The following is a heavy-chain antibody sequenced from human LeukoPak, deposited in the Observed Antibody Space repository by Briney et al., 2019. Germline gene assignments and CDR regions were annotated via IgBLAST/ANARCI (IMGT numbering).Heavy chain of an antibody. CDR3: ARGWIAATDIFDY. J-gene: IGHJ4*02. CDR2: INTSGST. Sequence: SETLSLTCTVSGGSINTYYWSWIRQPAGKGLEWIGHINTSGSTNYNPSLKSRVTMSVDASKNQFSLKLSSVTAADTAVYYCARGWIAATDIFDYWGQGTLVTVSS. V-gene: IGHV4-4*07. CDR1: GGSINTYY. D-gene: IGHD6-13*01.